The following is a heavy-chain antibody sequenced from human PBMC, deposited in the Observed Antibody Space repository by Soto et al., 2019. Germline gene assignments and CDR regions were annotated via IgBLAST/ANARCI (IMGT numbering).Heavy chain of an antibody. CDR1: GFTVSSNY. CDR3: ARDLYGGDYVTDY. J-gene: IGHJ4*02. V-gene: IGHV3-66*01. Sequence: EVQLVESGGGLVQPGGSLRLSCAASGFTVSSNYMSWVRQAPGKGLEWVSVIYSDGRTYYADSVKGRFTISRDSSKNTLYLQMNSLRAEDTAVYYCARDLYGGDYVTDYWGQGTLVTVSS. D-gene: IGHD4-17*01. CDR2: IYSDGRT.